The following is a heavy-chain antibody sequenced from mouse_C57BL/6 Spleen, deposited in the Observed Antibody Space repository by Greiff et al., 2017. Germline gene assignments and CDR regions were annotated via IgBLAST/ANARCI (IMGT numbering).Heavy chain of an antibody. CDR1: GYTFTSYG. CDR3: ARGYGSSSFAY. J-gene: IGHJ3*01. D-gene: IGHD1-1*01. V-gene: IGHV1-81*01. CDR2: IYPRSGNT. Sequence: VQLQQSGAELARPGASVKLSCKASGYTFTSYGISWVKQRTGQGLEWIGKIYPRSGNTHYNQKFKGKATLTADKSSSTAYMELRSLTSEDSAGYFCARGYGSSSFAYWGQGTLVTVSS.